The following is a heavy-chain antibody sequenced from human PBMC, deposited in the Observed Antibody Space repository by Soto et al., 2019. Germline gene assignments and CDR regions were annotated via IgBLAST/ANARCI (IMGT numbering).Heavy chain of an antibody. CDR3: ARDRLRLGELSLIGYFDY. Sequence: QVQLVESGGSVVQPGRSLRLSCEASGFTFTSYAMHWVRQAPGKGLEWVAVISYDGINEYYADSVKGRFTISRDNSKKTLFLQMSSLRVEDTAVYYGARDRLRLGELSLIGYFDYWGQGTLVTVSS. CDR2: ISYDGINE. V-gene: IGHV3-30*15. J-gene: IGHJ4*02. D-gene: IGHD3-16*02. CDR1: GFTFTSYA.